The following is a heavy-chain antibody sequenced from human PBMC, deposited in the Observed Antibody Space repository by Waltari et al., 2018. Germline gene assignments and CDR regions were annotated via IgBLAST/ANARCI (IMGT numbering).Heavy chain of an antibody. V-gene: IGHV3-53*01. CDR3: ARGDSSSWSHAFDI. Sequence: EVQLVESGGGLIQPGGSLRLSCAASGFTVSSHYMRWVRQAPGKGLEWVSVIYSGGSTYYADSVKGRFTISRDNSKNTLYLQMNSLRAEDTAVYYCARGDSSSWSHAFDIWGQGTMVTVSS. CDR2: IYSGGST. D-gene: IGHD6-13*01. J-gene: IGHJ3*02. CDR1: GFTVSSHY.